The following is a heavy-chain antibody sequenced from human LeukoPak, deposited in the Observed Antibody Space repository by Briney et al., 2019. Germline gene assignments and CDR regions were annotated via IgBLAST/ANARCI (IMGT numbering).Heavy chain of an antibody. J-gene: IGHJ4*02. CDR1: GFTFSSYA. CDR2: MSYDENNK. CDR3: AGDFDY. Sequence: GGSLRLSCAASGFTFSSYAMHWVRQAPGKGLEWVAVMSYDENNKYYADSVKGRFTISRDNSQSALYLQMNSLRAEDTAVYYCAGDFDYWGQGTLVTVSS. D-gene: IGHD3-10*01. V-gene: IGHV3-30-3*01.